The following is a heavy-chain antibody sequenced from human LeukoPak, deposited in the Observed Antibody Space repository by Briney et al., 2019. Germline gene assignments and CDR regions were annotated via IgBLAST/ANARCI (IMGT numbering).Heavy chain of an antibody. CDR2: IIPILGIA. CDR1: GGTFSSYA. V-gene: IGHV1-69*04. CDR3: ARGSSSGYFSFDP. D-gene: IGHD3-22*01. J-gene: IGHJ5*02. Sequence: ASVKVSCKASGGTFSSYAISWVRQAPGQGLEWMGRIIPILGIANYAQKFQGRVTITADKSTSTAYMELSSLRSEDTAVYYCARGSSSGYFSFDPWGQGTLVTVSS.